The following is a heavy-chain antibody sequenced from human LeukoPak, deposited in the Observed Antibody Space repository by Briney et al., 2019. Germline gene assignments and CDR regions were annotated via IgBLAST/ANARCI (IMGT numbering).Heavy chain of an antibody. CDR2: IKQDGSEK. D-gene: IGHD3-10*01. J-gene: IGHJ4*02. V-gene: IGHV3-7*01. Sequence: GGSLRLFCAASGFTFSSYWMSWVRQAPGKGLEWVANIKQDGSEKYYVDSVKGRFTISRDNAKNSLYLQMNSLRAEDTAVYYCARVYYGSGAYYKYWGQGTLVTVSS. CDR3: ARVYYGSGAYYKY. CDR1: GFTFSSYW.